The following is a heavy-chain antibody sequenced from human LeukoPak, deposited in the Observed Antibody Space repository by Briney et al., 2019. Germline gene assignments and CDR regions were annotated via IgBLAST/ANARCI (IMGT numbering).Heavy chain of an antibody. CDR1: GFTFSSYA. CDR2: IKEDGSDK. V-gene: IGHV3-7*01. Sequence: GGPLRLSCAASGFTFSSYAMSWVRQAPGKGLEWVANIKEDGSDKYYVDSVKGRFTISRDNAKNSLYLQISSLRAEDTAVYYCARIRGDYYLDYWGQGTRVTVSS. J-gene: IGHJ4*02. D-gene: IGHD3-16*01. CDR3: ARIRGDYYLDY.